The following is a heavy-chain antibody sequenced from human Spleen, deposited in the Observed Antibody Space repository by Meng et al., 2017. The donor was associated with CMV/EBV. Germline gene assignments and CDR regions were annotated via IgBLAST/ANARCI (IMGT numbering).Heavy chain of an antibody. D-gene: IGHD4-17*01. CDR3: ASILSVTTAGLGMDV. Sequence: GGSLRLSCAASGFTFSSFWMTWVRQAPGKGLKWVAYIKQDGSENYYVDSVKGRFTISRDNAKNSLYLQMNSLRAEDTAVYYCASILSVTTAGLGMDVWGQGTTVTVSS. CDR1: GFTFSSFW. J-gene: IGHJ6*02. V-gene: IGHV3-7*01. CDR2: IKQDGSEN.